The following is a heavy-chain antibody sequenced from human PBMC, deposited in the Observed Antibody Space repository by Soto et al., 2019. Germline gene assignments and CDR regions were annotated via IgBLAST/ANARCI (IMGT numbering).Heavy chain of an antibody. V-gene: IGHV1-69*01. D-gene: IGHD1-26*01. J-gene: IGHJ1*01. Sequence: QVQLVQSGAEVKKPGSSVKVSCKASGGTFSSYAIRWVRQAPGQGLEWMGGIIPSFGTANYAQKLQGRVTITADESTSTAYMELSSLRSEDTAVYYCARDQGSGSYLAFQHLGQGTLVTGSS. CDR2: IIPSFGTA. CDR1: GGTFSSYA. CDR3: ARDQGSGSYLAFQH.